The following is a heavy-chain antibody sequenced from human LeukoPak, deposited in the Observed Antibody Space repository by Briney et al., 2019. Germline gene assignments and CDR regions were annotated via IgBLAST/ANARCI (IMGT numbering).Heavy chain of an antibody. CDR3: ARTGDSHLFGY. J-gene: IGHJ4*02. CDR1: GGSFSGYY. Sequence: SETLSLTCAVYGGSFSGYYWSWIRQPPGKGLEWIGEINHSGSTNYNPSLKSRVTISVDTSKNQFSLKLSSVTAADTAVYYCARTGDSHLFGYWGQGTLVTVSS. CDR2: INHSGST. D-gene: IGHD7-27*01. V-gene: IGHV4-34*01.